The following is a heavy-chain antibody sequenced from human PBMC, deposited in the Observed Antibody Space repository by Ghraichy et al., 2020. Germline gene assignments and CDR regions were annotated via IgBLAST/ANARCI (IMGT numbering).Heavy chain of an antibody. J-gene: IGHJ4*02. D-gene: IGHD2-2*01. V-gene: IGHV3-11*01. CDR1: GFTFSDYY. CDR3: ARDPTPQDIVVVPAATDY. CDR2: ISSSGSTI. Sequence: GGSLRLSCAASGFTFSDYYMSWIRQAPGKGLEWVSYISSSGSTIYYADSVKGRFTISRDNAKNSLYLQMNSLRAEDTAVYYCARDPTPQDIVVVPAATDYWGQGTLVTVSS.